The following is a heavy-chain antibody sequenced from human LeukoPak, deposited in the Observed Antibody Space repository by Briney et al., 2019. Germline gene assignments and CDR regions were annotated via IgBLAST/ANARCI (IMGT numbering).Heavy chain of an antibody. CDR1: GFTFDDYA. J-gene: IGHJ4*02. V-gene: IGHV3-9*01. D-gene: IGHD2-2*02. Sequence: QAGGSLRLSCAASGFTFDDYAMHWVRQAPGKGLEWVSGISWNSGSIGYADSVKGRFTISRDNAKNSLYLQMNSLRDEDTAVYYCARDQYCSSTSCYTHFDYWGQGTLVTVSS. CDR2: ISWNSGSI. CDR3: ARDQYCSSTSCYTHFDY.